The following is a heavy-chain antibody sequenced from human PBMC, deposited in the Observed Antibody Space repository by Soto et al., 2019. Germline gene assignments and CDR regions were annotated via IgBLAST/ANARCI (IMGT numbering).Heavy chain of an antibody. J-gene: IGHJ4*02. CDR1: GFNFNIHA. CDR3: ADSWLPTSY. V-gene: IGHV3-30-3*01. Sequence: GGSLRLSCAAPGFNFNIHALHWIRQAPGEGLEWVAVMSPGGNSQYYADSVKGRFTISRDNAKSTLYLQMNSLTAEDGAVYYCADSWLPTSYWGPGTLVTVSS. D-gene: IGHD3-10*01. CDR2: MSPGGNSQ.